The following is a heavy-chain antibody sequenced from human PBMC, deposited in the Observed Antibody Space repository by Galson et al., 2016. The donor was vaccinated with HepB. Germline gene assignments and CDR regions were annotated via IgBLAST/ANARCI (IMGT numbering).Heavy chain of an antibody. CDR3: ARDRWLDYSSWNDAFDL. Sequence: QSGAEVKKPGESLKISCQGSGYSFTSQWIGWVRQMPGKGLEWMGMVYPATSETRYSPSFQGQVTFSVDKAINSAYVQWSSLKASDTAMYYCARDRWLDYSSWNDAFDLWGHGTMVTVTS. CDR2: VYPATSET. J-gene: IGHJ3*01. V-gene: IGHV5-51*01. D-gene: IGHD6-6*01. CDR1: GYSFTSQW.